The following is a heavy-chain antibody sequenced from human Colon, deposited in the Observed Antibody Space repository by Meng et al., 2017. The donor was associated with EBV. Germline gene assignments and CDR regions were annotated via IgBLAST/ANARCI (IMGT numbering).Heavy chain of an antibody. Sequence: QVHLPASGPGLVKPSQTLPLTCTVSVGSSSSGGYYWSWIRQHPGKGLEWIGYIYYSGSTYYNPSLKSRVTISIDTSKNQFSLKLSSVTAADTAVYYCARGPSRWLQFSFDYWGQGTLVTVSS. D-gene: IGHD5-24*01. CDR3: ARGPSRWLQFSFDY. J-gene: IGHJ4*02. CDR1: VGSSSSGGYY. CDR2: IYYSGST. V-gene: IGHV4-31*03.